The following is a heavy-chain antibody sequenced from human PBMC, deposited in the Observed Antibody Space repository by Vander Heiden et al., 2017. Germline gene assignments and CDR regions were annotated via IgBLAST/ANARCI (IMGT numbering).Heavy chain of an antibody. CDR2: INHSGST. J-gene: IGHJ4*02. Sequence: QVQLQQCGAGLLQPSETPSLTCAVQGGSFSGYYWGSIRQSPGKGLEWIGEINHSGSTNYDPSLKSRVTISVDTTKKQFSVKLSSVTAADTAVYYCARGQVGAASGDYWGQGTLVTVSS. CDR3: ARGQVGAASGDY. D-gene: IGHD2-15*01. CDR1: GGSFSGYY. V-gene: IGHV4-34*01.